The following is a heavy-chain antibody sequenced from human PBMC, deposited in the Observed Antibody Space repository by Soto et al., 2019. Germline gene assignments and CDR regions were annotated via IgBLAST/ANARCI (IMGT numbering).Heavy chain of an antibody. Sequence: SETLSLTCAVSGGSINSVGYYWSWIRQHPGKGLEWIGYIYYTGSTYYNPSLRSRVTMSVDTSKNQFSLWLSSVTAADTAVYYCARDYRTGVHNWFDPWGKGTLVTVSS. CDR2: IYYTGST. CDR1: GGSINSVGYY. CDR3: ARDYRTGVHNWFDP. J-gene: IGHJ5*02. D-gene: IGHD3-16*02. V-gene: IGHV4-31*11.